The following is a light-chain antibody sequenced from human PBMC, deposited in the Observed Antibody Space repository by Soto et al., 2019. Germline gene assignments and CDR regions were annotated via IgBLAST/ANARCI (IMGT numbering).Light chain of an antibody. CDR3: QQYNNWSIT. CDR2: GAS. Sequence: EIVLTQSPGTLSLSPRERATLSCRASQSVSSSYLAWYQQKPGQAPRLLIYGASSRATGVPDRFSGSGSGTDFTLTISRLEPEDVAVYYCQQYNNWSITFGHWTRLYIK. V-gene: IGKV3-20*01. CDR1: QSVSSSY. J-gene: IGKJ5*01.